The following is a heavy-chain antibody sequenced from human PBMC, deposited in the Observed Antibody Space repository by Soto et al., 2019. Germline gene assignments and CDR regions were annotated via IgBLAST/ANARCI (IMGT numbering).Heavy chain of an antibody. V-gene: IGHV4-61*01. J-gene: IGHJ4*02. CDR2: INYSGIT. D-gene: IGHD6-19*01. Sequence: SETLSLTCTVSGGSVSRDSYYWSWVRQPPGKGLEWIGYINYSGITNYSPSLKSRVTISIDTSKNEFYLKLSSVTAADSAVYFCARENPVAQKPADCWGQGTLVTVSS. CDR1: GGSVSRDSYY. CDR3: ARENPVAQKPADC.